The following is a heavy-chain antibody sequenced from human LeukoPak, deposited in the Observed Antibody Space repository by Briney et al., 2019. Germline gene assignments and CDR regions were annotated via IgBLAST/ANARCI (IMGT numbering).Heavy chain of an antibody. CDR3: ARDPWSGTYSGGEDI. V-gene: IGHV3-33*01. J-gene: IGHJ3*02. CDR1: GFTFNTHG. Sequence: PGGSLTLSCTTSGFTFNTHGMHWVRQAPGKGPAWVAVICSDGSNRYYADSVMGRFNSSRDNSRNMLYLQMNSLRAEDTAVYYCARDPWSGTYSGGEDIWGEGTTVTVSS. D-gene: IGHD3-16*01. CDR2: ICSDGSNR.